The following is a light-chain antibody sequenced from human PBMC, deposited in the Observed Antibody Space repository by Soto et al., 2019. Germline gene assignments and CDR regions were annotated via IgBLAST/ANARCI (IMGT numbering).Light chain of an antibody. V-gene: IGLV1-44*01. J-gene: IGLJ3*02. Sequence: LTQPPSASGTPGQRVTISCSGSSSNIGSNSVNWYQQLPGTAPKLLIYSNNQRPSGVPDRFSGSKSGTSASLAISGLQSQDEADYYCAAWDDSLNGGVFGGGTKLTVL. CDR3: AAWDDSLNGGV. CDR2: SNN. CDR1: SSNIGSNS.